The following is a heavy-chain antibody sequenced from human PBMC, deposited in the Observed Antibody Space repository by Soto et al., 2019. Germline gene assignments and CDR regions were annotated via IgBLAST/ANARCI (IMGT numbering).Heavy chain of an antibody. CDR1: GFTFSSYA. V-gene: IGHV3-30-3*01. Sequence: QVQLVESGGGVVQPGRSLRLSCAASGFTFSSYAMHWVRQAPGKGLEWVAVISYDGSNKYYADSVKGRFTISRDNSKNTLYLQMNSLRAEDTAVYYCAREGPRDYYCSGSYYSHWGQGTLVTVSS. D-gene: IGHD3-10*01. J-gene: IGHJ4*02. CDR2: ISYDGSNK. CDR3: AREGPRDYYCSGSYYSH.